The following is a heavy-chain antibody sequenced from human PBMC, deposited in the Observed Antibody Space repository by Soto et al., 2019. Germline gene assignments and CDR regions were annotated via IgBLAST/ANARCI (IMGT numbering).Heavy chain of an antibody. CDR1: GGSLSSGHYY. J-gene: IGHJ6*01. V-gene: IGHV4-30-4*01. CDR3: ARAGAPTAAGYYYYGLDV. Sequence: QVQLQESGPGLVKPSQTLSLTCSLSGGSLSSGHYYWTWIRQPPGKGPEWIGYFYYSGSTYYNPSLKSRLTISKDRTKNQFSLNRTSVTAADTAVYYCARAGAPTAAGYYYYGLDVWGQGTTVTVSS. D-gene: IGHD6-19*01. CDR2: FYYSGST.